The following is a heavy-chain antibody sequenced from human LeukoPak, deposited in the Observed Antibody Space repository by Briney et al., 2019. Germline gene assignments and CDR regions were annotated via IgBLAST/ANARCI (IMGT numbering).Heavy chain of an antibody. D-gene: IGHD1-26*01. CDR3: ARPRGRALFDY. CDR2: IYYSGST. Sequence: PSETLSLTCTVSGGSISSSSYYWGWIRQPPGKGLEWIGSIYYSGSTYYNPSLKSRVTISVDTSKDQFSLKLSSVTAADTAVYYCARPRGRALFDYWGQGTLVTVSS. J-gene: IGHJ4*02. CDR1: GGSISSSSYY. V-gene: IGHV4-39*01.